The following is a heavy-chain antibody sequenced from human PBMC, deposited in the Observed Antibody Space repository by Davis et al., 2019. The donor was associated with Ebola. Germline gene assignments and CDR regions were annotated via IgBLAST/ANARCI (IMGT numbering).Heavy chain of an antibody. CDR1: GGSVSSGGHY. D-gene: IGHD2-21*02. CDR2: IYYSGST. Sequence: SETLSLTCTVSGGSVSSGGHYWSWIRQPPGKGLEWLAYIYYSGSTHYNPSLKSRATISVDTSRNQFSLRLSSVTAADTAVYYCAVYTVVVTDIRAEYFQHWGQGTLATVSS. J-gene: IGHJ1*01. CDR3: AVYTVVVTDIRAEYFQH. V-gene: IGHV4-61*08.